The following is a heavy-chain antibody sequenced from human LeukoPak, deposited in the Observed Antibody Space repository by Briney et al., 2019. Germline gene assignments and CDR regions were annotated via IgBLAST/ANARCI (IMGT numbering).Heavy chain of an antibody. CDR1: GASINSYF. CDR2: IYYTGTT. J-gene: IGHJ6*03. V-gene: IGHV4-59*01. D-gene: IGHD5-24*01. CDR3: ARSRGGGYNYFYMDV. Sequence: SETLSLTCSVSGASINSYFWNWVRQAPGKGLEWLGYIYYTGTTDYNPSLKSRVTMSVDMSKNQYSLNLRSVTGADTAVYYCARSRGGGYNYFYMDVWGKGTTVTVSS.